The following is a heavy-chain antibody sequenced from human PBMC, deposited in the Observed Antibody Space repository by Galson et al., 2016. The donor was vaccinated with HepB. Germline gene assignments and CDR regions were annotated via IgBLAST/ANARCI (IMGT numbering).Heavy chain of an antibody. CDR3: ARELDAMTWPVDTSMHY. J-gene: IGHJ4*02. Sequence: SVKVSCKASGYVFRNYYVSWVRQAPGQGLEWLGWISGYNGLTRYAQKIQGRVTMTTDRATTTAYMELRSLRYDDTAEYFCARELDAMTWPVDTSMHYWGQGTLVTVSS. CDR2: ISGYNGLT. D-gene: IGHD5-18*01. V-gene: IGHV1-18*01. CDR1: GYVFRNYY.